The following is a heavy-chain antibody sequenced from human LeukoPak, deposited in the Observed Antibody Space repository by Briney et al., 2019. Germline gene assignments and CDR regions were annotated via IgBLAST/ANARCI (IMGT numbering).Heavy chain of an antibody. J-gene: IGHJ4*02. Sequence: GGSLRLSCAASGFTFSSYTMNWVRQAPGKGLEWVSYISSSGSTIYYADSVKGRFTISRDNAKNSLYLQMNSLRAEDTAVYYCARDIVATGHFDYWGQGTLVTVSS. CDR3: ARDIVATGHFDY. CDR2: ISSSGSTI. CDR1: GFTFSSYT. V-gene: IGHV3-48*04. D-gene: IGHD5-12*01.